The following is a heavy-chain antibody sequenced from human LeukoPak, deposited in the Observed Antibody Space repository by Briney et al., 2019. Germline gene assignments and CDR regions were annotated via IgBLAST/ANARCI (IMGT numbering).Heavy chain of an antibody. CDR2: ISSSSSYI. D-gene: IGHD2-2*01. V-gene: IGHV3-21*01. CDR3: ARDMCSSTSCAYNFDY. CDR1: GFTFSSYS. Sequence: GGSLRLSCAASGFTFSSYSMNWVRQAPGKGLEWVSSISSSSSYIYYADSVKGRFTISRDNAKNSLYLQMNSLRAEDTAVYYCARDMCSSTSCAYNFDYWGQGTLVTVSS. J-gene: IGHJ4*02.